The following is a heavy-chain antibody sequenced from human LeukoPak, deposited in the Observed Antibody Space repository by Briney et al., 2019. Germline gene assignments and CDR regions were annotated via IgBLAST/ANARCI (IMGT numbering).Heavy chain of an antibody. CDR3: AKDQTYYYDSSGYW. D-gene: IGHD3-22*01. CDR2: ISSSGSTI. J-gene: IGHJ4*02. V-gene: IGHV3-48*03. CDR1: GFTFSSYE. Sequence: GGSLRLSCAASGFTFSSYEMNWVRQAPGKGLEWVSYISSSGSTIYYADSVKGRFTISRDNAKNSLYLQMNSLRAEDTAVYYCAKDQTYYYDSSGYWWGQGTLVTVSS.